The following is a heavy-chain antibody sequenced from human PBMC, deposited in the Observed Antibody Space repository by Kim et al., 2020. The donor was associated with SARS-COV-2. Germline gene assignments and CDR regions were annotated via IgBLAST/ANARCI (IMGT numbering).Heavy chain of an antibody. CDR2: ISNDGGNT. D-gene: IGHD2-2*01. CDR3: AKDKYAGANRLGS. Sequence: GGSLRLSCAASGFTFSGHDMHWVRQAPGKGLEWVALISNDGGNTNYAGSVKGRFTISRDNSKKTLYLQMNSLTTEDTAVYYCAKDKYAGANRLGSWGQGTLVTVSS. J-gene: IGHJ4*02. CDR1: GFTFSGHD. V-gene: IGHV3-30*18.